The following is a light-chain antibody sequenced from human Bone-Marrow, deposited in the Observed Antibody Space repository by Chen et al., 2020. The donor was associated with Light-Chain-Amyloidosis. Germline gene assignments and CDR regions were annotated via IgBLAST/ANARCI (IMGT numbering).Light chain of an antibody. CDR3: QSADSSGTYEVI. CDR1: DLPTKY. J-gene: IGLJ2*01. CDR2: RDT. Sequence: SYELTQPPSVSVSPGQTARITCSGDDLPTKYAYWYQQKTGQAPVLVIHRDTERPSGISARFSGSSSGTTGTLTISGVQAEDEADYHCQSADSSGTYEVIFGGGTKLTVL. V-gene: IGLV3-25*03.